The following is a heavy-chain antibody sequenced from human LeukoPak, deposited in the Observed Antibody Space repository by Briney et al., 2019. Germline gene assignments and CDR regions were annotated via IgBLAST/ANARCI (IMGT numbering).Heavy chain of an antibody. Sequence: GGSLRLSCAASGFIFNSYGMSWVRQAPEEGLEWVSGITGSTRSTYYADSVKGRFTISRDSSKNTLYLQMSSLRVEDTAVYYCAKDQLNRYCSGGTCSITLDSWGQGTLVTVSS. CDR1: GFIFNSYG. CDR2: ITGSTRST. CDR3: AKDQLNRYCSGGTCSITLDS. V-gene: IGHV3-23*01. D-gene: IGHD2-15*01. J-gene: IGHJ4*02.